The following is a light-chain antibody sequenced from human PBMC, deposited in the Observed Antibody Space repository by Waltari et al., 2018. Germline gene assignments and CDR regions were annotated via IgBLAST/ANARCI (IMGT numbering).Light chain of an antibody. CDR1: SNDVGVYNY. Sequence: QSALTQPASVSGSPGQSITISCTGTSNDVGVYNYVSWYQHLPGKAPKLIIYYVSRWPSGVSYRFSGSKSGNPASLTISGLQAEDEADYYCSSYTNTNTIVFGGGTKVTVL. CDR2: YVS. CDR3: SSYTNTNTIV. V-gene: IGLV2-14*03. J-gene: IGLJ2*01.